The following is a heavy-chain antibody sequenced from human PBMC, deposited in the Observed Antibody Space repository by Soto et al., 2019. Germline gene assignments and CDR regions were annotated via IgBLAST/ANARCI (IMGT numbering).Heavy chain of an antibody. CDR1: GYTFTSHG. J-gene: IGHJ6*02. CDR3: AKGRHYAIHRGYKHYYYGTDP. V-gene: IGHV1-18*04. Sequence: QDQLVQSGAEVKKPGASVKISCEASGYTFTSHGISWVRQAPGQGLEWLGWISTYNSRTQYAQNVQGRVTVTSDTSPIMSYMDLRNQTLDDTVVHYCAKGRHYAIHRGYKHYYYGTDPWGQGTAVTVSS. CDR2: ISTYNSRT. D-gene: IGHD2-21*01.